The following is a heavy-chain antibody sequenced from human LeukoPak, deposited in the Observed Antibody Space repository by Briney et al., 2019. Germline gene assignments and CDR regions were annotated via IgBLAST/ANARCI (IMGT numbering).Heavy chain of an antibody. D-gene: IGHD4-11*01. CDR3: ARLRLNDYRSLNWFDP. CDR1: GFTCSSYW. Sequence: GGSLRLSCAASGFTCSSYWMYWVCQAPGKGLVWVSRINSDGSSTSYADSVKGRFTISRDNAKNTLYLQMNSLRAEDTAVYYCARLRLNDYRSLNWFDPLGQGTLVTVSS. J-gene: IGHJ5*02. CDR2: INSDGSST. V-gene: IGHV3-74*01.